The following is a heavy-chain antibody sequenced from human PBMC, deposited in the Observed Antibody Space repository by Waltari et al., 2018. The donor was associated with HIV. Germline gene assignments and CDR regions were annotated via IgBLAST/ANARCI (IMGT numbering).Heavy chain of an antibody. V-gene: IGHV4-59*01. CDR2: IYYSGST. CDR3: ARGVRSLGSVTQDY. Sequence: QVQLQESGPGLVKPSETLSLTCTVSGGSISSYYWSWIRQPPGKGLEWIGYIYYSGSTNYDRSLKSRVTISVDTSKNQCSRKLSSVTAADTAVYYCARGVRSLGSVTQDYWGQGTLVTVSS. CDR1: GGSISSYY. D-gene: IGHD4-4*01. J-gene: IGHJ4*02.